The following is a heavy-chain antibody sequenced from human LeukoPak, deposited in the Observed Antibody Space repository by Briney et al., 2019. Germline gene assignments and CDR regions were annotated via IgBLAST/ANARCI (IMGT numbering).Heavy chain of an antibody. Sequence: PGGSLRLSCAASGFTFSSYGMHWVRQAPGKGLEWVAVISYDGSNKYYADSVKGRFTISRDNSKNTLYLQMNSLRAEDTAVYYCAKGLDPYDSSGSTGEFDYWGQGTLVTVSS. J-gene: IGHJ4*02. CDR1: GFTFSSYG. CDR3: AKGLDPYDSSGSTGEFDY. V-gene: IGHV3-30*18. D-gene: IGHD3-22*01. CDR2: ISYDGSNK.